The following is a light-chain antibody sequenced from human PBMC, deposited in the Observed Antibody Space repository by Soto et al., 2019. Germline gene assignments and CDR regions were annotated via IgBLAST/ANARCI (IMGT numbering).Light chain of an antibody. CDR3: QVWDSSSDHYV. CDR1: NIGSKS. J-gene: IGLJ1*01. CDR2: DDS. V-gene: IGLV3-21*02. Sequence: SYELTQPPSVSVAPGQTATITCGGDNIGSKSVHWYQQKPGQAPVVVIYDDSDRPSGIPERFSGSNSGDTATLTISRVEAGDEADYYCQVWDSSSDHYVFGAGAKVTVL.